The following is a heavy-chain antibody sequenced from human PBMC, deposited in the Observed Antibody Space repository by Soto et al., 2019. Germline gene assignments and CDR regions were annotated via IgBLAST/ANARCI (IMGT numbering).Heavy chain of an antibody. CDR3: ARDRLYYDILTGYYSYPIYYYYGMDV. D-gene: IGHD3-9*01. J-gene: IGHJ6*02. CDR2: IYTSGST. V-gene: IGHV4-4*07. CDR1: GGSISSYY. Sequence: PSETLSLTCTVSGGSISSYYWSWIRQPAGKGLEWIGRIYTSGSTNYNPSLKSRVTMSVDTSKNQFSLKLSSVTAADTAVYYCARDRLYYDILTGYYSYPIYYYYGMDVWGQGTKVTVSS.